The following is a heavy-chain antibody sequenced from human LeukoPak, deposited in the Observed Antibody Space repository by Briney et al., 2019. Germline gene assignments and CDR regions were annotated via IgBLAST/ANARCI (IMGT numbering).Heavy chain of an antibody. Sequence: ASVKVSCKASGYPFTGSFIHWVRQAPGQGLEWMGWTDCRSGRTKSDEEFVGRLTMTRDKSINTAFMDLSGLTSDDTAVYSCARISGNEPDLDAFNLWGQEQRSSSL. J-gene: IGHJ3*01. CDR2: TDCRSGRT. V-gene: IGHV1-2*02. D-gene: IGHD5-12*01. CDR1: GYPFTGSF. CDR3: ARISGNEPDLDAFNL.